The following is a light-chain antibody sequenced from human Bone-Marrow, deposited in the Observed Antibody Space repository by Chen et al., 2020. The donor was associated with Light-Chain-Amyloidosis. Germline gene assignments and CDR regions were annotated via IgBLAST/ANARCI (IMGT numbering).Light chain of an antibody. J-gene: IGKJ5*01. V-gene: IGKV1-5*03. CDR1: QSIGTA. Sequence: DIQMTQSPSALSASVGDRATITCRASQSIGTALAWYQQKPGKAPELLIFKASRLDTGVPSRFSGSGSGTEFTLTISSLQPDDSGTYYCQEYNSYLFTFGQGTRLEIK. CDR2: KAS. CDR3: QEYNSYLFT.